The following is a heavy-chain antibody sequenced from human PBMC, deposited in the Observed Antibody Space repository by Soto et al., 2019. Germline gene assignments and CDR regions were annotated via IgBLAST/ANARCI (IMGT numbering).Heavy chain of an antibody. CDR3: ARAVITMVRGVNDYFDY. Sequence: QLPLQESGSGLVKPSQTLSLTCAVSGGSISSGGYSWSWIRQPPGKGLEWIGYIYHSGSTYYNPSLKSRVTISVDRSKNQFSLKLSSVTAADTAVYYCARAVITMVRGVNDYFDYWGQGTLVTVSS. V-gene: IGHV4-30-2*01. J-gene: IGHJ4*02. CDR1: GGSISSGGYS. CDR2: IYHSGST. D-gene: IGHD3-10*01.